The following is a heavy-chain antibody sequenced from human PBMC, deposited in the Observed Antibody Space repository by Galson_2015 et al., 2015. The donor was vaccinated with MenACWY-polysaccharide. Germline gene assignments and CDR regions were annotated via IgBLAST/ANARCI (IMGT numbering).Heavy chain of an antibody. CDR3: ARQPSRSTIDY. CDR1: GYSFSTYW. V-gene: IGHV5-51*01. Sequence: QSGAEVKKPGDSLQISCMGSGYSFSTYWIAWVRQMPGKGLEWMGIIYPGDSETGYSPSFQGQVTISADKSSSTALLQWNSLKASDTAVYFCARQPSRSTIDYWGQGTPVTVSS. CDR2: IYPGDSET. J-gene: IGHJ4*02.